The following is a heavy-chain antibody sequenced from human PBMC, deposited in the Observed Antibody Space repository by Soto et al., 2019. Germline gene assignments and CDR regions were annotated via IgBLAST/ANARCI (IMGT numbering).Heavy chain of an antibody. V-gene: IGHV1-46*01. CDR3: ARPPYPGCINAVCYPLDY. CDR1: GYTFTSYY. Sequence: QVQLVQSGAEVKKPGASVKISCKASGYTFTSYYMHCVRQAPGQGLEWMGIINPSGRSTNYAQKLQGRVAMTRDTSTSTVYMELNSLRSEDTAVYYCARPPYPGCINAVCYPLDYWGQGTLVTVSS. CDR2: INPSGRST. J-gene: IGHJ4*02. D-gene: IGHD2-8*01.